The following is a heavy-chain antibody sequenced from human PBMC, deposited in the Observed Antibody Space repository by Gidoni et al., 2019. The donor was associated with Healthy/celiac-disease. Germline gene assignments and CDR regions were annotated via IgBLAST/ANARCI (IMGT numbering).Heavy chain of an antibody. CDR3: ATRGCSSTSCATDY. Sequence: QVQLQQWGAGPLKPSETLSLTCAVPGGSFSGYYWSWIRQPPGKGLEWIGEINHSGSNNYNPSLKSRVTISVDTSKNQFSLKLSSVTAADTAVYYCATRGCSSTSCATDYWGQGTLVTVSS. CDR1: GGSFSGYY. D-gene: IGHD2-2*01. V-gene: IGHV4-34*01. CDR2: INHSGSN. J-gene: IGHJ4*02.